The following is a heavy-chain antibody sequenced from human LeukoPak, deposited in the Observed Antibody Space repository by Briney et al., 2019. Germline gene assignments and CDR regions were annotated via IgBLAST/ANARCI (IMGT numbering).Heavy chain of an antibody. V-gene: IGHV4-38-2*02. J-gene: IGHJ4*02. D-gene: IGHD3-22*01. CDR1: GYSISSGYY. Sequence: SETLSLTCTVSGYSISSGYYWSWIRQPPGKGLEWIATTHHSGVTYYNSSLKSRVTMSVDTSKNQFSLKLGSVTAASTAVYYCARYTANTAGYSFDFWGQGALVTVSS. CDR2: THHSGVT. CDR3: ARYTANTAGYSFDF.